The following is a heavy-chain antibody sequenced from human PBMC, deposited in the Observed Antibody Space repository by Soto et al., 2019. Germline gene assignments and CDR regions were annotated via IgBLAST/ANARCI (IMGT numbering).Heavy chain of an antibody. Sequence: ASVKVSCKASGYTFTSYGISWVRQAPGQGLEWMGWISAYNGNTNYAQKLQGRVTMTTDTSTSTAYMELRSLRSDDTAVYYCARSQVTTGYYYGMDVWGQGTTVTVSS. D-gene: IGHD4-17*01. V-gene: IGHV1-18*01. CDR1: GYTFTSYG. J-gene: IGHJ6*02. CDR3: ARSQVTTGYYYGMDV. CDR2: ISAYNGNT.